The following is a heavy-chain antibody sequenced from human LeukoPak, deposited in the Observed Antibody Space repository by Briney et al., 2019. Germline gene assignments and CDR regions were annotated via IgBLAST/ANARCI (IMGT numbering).Heavy chain of an antibody. V-gene: IGHV3-15*01. CDR1: GFTSNNAW. CDR3: ARDLSGDFSFDY. CDR2: IKSKTAAWAT. D-gene: IGHD4-17*01. Sequence: GGSLRLSCAVSGFTSNNAWMSWVRQAPGKGLEWVGRIKSKTAAWATDYAAPVKGRFTISRDNSKNTLYLQMNSLRAEDTAVYYCARDLSGDFSFDYWGQGTLVTVSS. J-gene: IGHJ4*02.